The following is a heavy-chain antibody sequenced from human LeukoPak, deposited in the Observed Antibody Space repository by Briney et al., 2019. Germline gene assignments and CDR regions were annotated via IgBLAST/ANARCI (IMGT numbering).Heavy chain of an antibody. J-gene: IGHJ5*02. CDR2: IYYSGST. D-gene: IGHD6-13*01. CDR1: GGSISSSSYY. CDR3: ARGTMGSSWYFSRNWFDP. Sequence: SETLSLTCTVSGGSISSSSYYWGWIRQPPGKGLEWIGSIYYSGSTYYNPSLKSRVTISVDTSKNQFSLKLSSVTAADTAVYYCARGTMGSSWYFSRNWFDPWGQGTLVTVSS. V-gene: IGHV4-39*07.